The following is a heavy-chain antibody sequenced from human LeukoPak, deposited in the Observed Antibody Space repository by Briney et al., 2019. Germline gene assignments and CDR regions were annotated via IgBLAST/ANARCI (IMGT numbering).Heavy chain of an antibody. CDR3: AVGLDIAMPGKVPTG. J-gene: IGHJ4*02. D-gene: IGHD6-19*01. Sequence: SETLSLICTVSVGSISSSSWYWGWIRQPPGKGLEWIGSIYYSESTYYNPSLKSQVTISVDTSKNQFSLKLSSVTAADTAVYYCAVGLDIAMPGKVPTGWGQGTLVTVSS. V-gene: IGHV4-39*07. CDR2: IYYSEST. CDR1: VGSISSSSWY.